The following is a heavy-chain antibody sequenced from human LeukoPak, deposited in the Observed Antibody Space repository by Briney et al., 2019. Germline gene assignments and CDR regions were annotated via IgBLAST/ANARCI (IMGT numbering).Heavy chain of an antibody. Sequence: PGGSLKLSCAASGFTFSGSAMHWVRQASGKGLEWVGRIRSKANSYATAYAASVKGRFTISRDDSKNTAYLQMNSLKTEDTAVYYCTSEPYDSCGAFDYWGQGTLVTVSS. CDR3: TSEPYDSCGAFDY. CDR1: GFTFSGSA. J-gene: IGHJ4*02. D-gene: IGHD3-22*01. CDR2: IRSKANSYAT. V-gene: IGHV3-73*01.